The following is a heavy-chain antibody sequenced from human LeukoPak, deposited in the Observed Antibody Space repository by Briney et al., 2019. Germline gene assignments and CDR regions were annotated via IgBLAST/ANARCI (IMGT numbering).Heavy chain of an antibody. Sequence: PGGSLRLSCAASGFTFSSYSMNWVRQAPGKGLEWVSSISSSSSYIYYADSVKGRFTISRDNAKNSLYLQMNSLRAEDAAVYYCARVGYCTNGVCYGSDYWGQGTLVTVSS. CDR3: ARVGYCTNGVCYGSDY. J-gene: IGHJ4*02. CDR1: GFTFSSYS. CDR2: ISSSSSYI. D-gene: IGHD2-8*01. V-gene: IGHV3-21*01.